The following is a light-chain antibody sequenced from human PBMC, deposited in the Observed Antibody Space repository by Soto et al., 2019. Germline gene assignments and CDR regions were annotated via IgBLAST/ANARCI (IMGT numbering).Light chain of an antibody. CDR3: CSFAGSTTPFV. V-gene: IGLV2-23*01. J-gene: IGLJ1*01. Sequence: QSALTQPASVSGSPGQSITISCTGTSSVVGSYDLVSWYQHHPGKAPKLIIYEGFKRPSGVSNRFSGSKSANTASLTISGLQAEDEADSPCCSFAGSTTPFVFGTGTKVT. CDR1: SSVVGSYDL. CDR2: EGF.